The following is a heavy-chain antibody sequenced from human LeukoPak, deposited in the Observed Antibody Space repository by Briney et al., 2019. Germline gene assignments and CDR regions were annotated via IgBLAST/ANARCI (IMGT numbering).Heavy chain of an antibody. Sequence: ASVKVSCKASGYTFTSYYMHWERQAPGQGLEWMGIINPSGGSTSYAQKFQGRVTMTRDMSTSTVYMELSSLRSEDTAVYYCARARYDSSGYYYPYFDYWGQGTLVTVSS. CDR3: ARARYDSSGYYYPYFDY. CDR1: GYTFTSYY. CDR2: INPSGGST. D-gene: IGHD3-22*01. J-gene: IGHJ4*02. V-gene: IGHV1-46*01.